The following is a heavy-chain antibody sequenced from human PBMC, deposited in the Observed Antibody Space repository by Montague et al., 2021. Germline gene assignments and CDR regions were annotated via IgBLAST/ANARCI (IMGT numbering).Heavy chain of an antibody. V-gene: IGHV3-66*01. CDR1: GFTVRSNY. D-gene: IGHD6-13*01. J-gene: IGHJ4*02. Sequence: LRLSCAASGFTVRSNYMSWVRQAPGKGLEWVSIIYSDNSTYYADSVKGRFTIFRDNSKNTLYLQINSLRAEDTAVFYCARGGWQLSFDYWGQGTLVTVSS. CDR3: ARGGWQLSFDY. CDR2: IYSDNST.